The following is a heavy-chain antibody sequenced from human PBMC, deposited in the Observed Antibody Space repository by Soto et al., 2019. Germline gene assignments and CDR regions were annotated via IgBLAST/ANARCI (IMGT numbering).Heavy chain of an antibody. CDR3: AGAPSSSSSWLNY. Sequence: SVKVSCKASGGTFSSYDISWVRQAPGQGIEWMGGISPIFGTANYAQKFQGRVTITADESTSTAYVELGSLRSEDTAVYYCAGAPSSSSSWLNYWGQGTMVTVSS. CDR2: ISPIFGTA. V-gene: IGHV1-69*13. D-gene: IGHD6-13*01. J-gene: IGHJ4*02. CDR1: GGTFSSYD.